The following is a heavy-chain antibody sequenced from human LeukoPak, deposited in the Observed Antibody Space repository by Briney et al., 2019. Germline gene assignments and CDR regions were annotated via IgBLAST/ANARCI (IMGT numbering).Heavy chain of an antibody. J-gene: IGHJ4*02. CDR3: ARASSGWSKGSFDY. D-gene: IGHD6-19*01. CDR1: GGSISNFY. Sequence: SETLSLTCTVSGGSISNFYWSWIRQSPGKALEWIGYIYSSGSTNYNPSPKSRGTISVDTSKNQFSLRLSSVTAADTAVYYCARASSGWSKGSFDYWGQGTLVTVSS. V-gene: IGHV4-59*01. CDR2: IYSSGST.